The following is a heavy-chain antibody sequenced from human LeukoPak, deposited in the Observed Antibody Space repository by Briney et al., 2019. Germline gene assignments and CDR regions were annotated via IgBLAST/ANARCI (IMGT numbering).Heavy chain of an antibody. CDR1: GGSISSADYY. CDR2: IYSSGSA. J-gene: IGHJ4*01. D-gene: IGHD3-22*01. Sequence: SETLSLTCTVSGGSISSADYYWSWIRQPPGKGLEWIGYIYSSGSANYNPSLKSRVIISGDTSKNQISLNLTSVTAADTAVYFCARHRDYYDTWGHGTLVTVSS. V-gene: IGHV4-61*08. CDR3: ARHRDYYDT.